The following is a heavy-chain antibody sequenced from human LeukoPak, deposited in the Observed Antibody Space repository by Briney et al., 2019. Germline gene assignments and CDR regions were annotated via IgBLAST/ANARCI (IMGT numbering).Heavy chain of an antibody. J-gene: IGHJ5*02. D-gene: IGHD3-22*01. CDR3: ARMRKYYYGSSGYFSP. CDR2: IYYSGST. CDR1: GGSISSSSYY. V-gene: IGHV4-39*07. Sequence: SETLSLTCTVSGGSISSSSYYWGWIRQPPGKGLEWIGSIYYSGSTYYNPSLKSRVTISVDTSKNQFSLKLSSVTAADTAVYYCARMRKYYYGSSGYFSPRGQGTLVTVSS.